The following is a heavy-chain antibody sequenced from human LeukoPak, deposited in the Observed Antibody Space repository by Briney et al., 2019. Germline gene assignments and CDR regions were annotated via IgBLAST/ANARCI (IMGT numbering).Heavy chain of an antibody. J-gene: IGHJ4*02. D-gene: IGHD2-2*01. V-gene: IGHV1-2*02. Sequence: ASLKVSFKASGYTFTGYYMHWVRQAPGQGLEWMGWINPNSGGTNYAQKFQGRVTMTRDTSISTAYMELSRLRSDDTAVYYCARVGTYCSSTSCYGEVFDYWGQGTLVTVPS. CDR1: GYTFTGYY. CDR3: ARVGTYCSSTSCYGEVFDY. CDR2: INPNSGGT.